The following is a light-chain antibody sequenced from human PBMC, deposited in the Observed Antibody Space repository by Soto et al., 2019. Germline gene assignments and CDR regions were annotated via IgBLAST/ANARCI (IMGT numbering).Light chain of an antibody. Sequence: EIVMTQSPATLSVSLGERATLSCRASQSVRSNLAWYQQKPGQAPRLLIYDASTRATGIPARFSGSGSGTEFTLTISSLQSEDFAVYYCQQYNNWPLTFGGGTKVDIK. J-gene: IGKJ4*01. CDR1: QSVRSN. CDR2: DAS. CDR3: QQYNNWPLT. V-gene: IGKV3-15*01.